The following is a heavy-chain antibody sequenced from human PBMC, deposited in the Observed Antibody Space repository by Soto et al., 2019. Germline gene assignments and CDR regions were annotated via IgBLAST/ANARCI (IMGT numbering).Heavy chain of an antibody. J-gene: IGHJ6*02. CDR1: GGSIISYY. V-gene: IGHV4-59*01. CDR2: MYNTGST. D-gene: IGHD6-19*01. CDR3: ARAPAYSSGSQINYGMDV. Sequence: SETLSLTCTVSGGSIISYYWSWIRQPPGKGLEWIGYMYNTGSTIYNPSLKSRVTISVDTSKNQFSLKMNSVTAADTAVYYCARAPAYSSGSQINYGMDVWGQGTTVTVSS.